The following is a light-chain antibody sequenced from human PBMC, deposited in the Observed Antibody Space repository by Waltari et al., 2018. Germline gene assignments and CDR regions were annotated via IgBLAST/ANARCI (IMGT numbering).Light chain of an antibody. J-gene: IGKJ2*01. CDR3: MQALQTPYT. V-gene: IGKV2-28*01. CDR2: LGS. Sequence: DLVMTQSPLSLPVTPGEPASIPCRSSQSLLYSNGYNYLDWYLQKPGQSPQVLVYLGSNRASGVPDRFSGSGSGTDFTLKISRVEAEDVGVYYCMQALQTPYTFGQGTKLEIK. CDR1: QSLLYSNGYNY.